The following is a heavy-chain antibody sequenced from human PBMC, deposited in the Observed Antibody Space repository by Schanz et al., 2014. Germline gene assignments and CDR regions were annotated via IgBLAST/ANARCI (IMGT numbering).Heavy chain of an antibody. CDR2: ISHSGAT. V-gene: IGHV4-34*01. CDR1: GGSFSNYY. J-gene: IGHJ4*02. Sequence: QVQLQQWGAGLLKPSETLSLTCAVYGGSFSNYYWSWIRQSPGEGLEWIGEISHSGATNYNPSLKSRVTITRDTLASTAYMEVSSLRSEDTAVYYCARSGSSNWYFFDYWGQGTLVTVSS. CDR3: ARSGSSNWYFFDY. D-gene: IGHD6-13*01.